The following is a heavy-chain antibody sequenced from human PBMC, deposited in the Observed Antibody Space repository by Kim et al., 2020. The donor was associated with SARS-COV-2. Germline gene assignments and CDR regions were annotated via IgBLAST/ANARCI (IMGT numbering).Heavy chain of an antibody. CDR3: ARESHYAMVV. Sequence: GGSLRLSCAASGFTFSSYWMQWVRQAPGKGLVWVSVIKSDGSSTNYADFVKGRFTISRDNAKNTLYLQMNSLRAEDTAVYYCARESHYAMVVWGQGTTVTVSS. CDR1: GFTFSSYW. J-gene: IGHJ6*02. V-gene: IGHV3-74*01. CDR2: IKSDGSST.